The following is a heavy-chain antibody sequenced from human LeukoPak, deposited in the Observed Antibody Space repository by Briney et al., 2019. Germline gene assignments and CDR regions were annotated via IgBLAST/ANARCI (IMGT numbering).Heavy chain of an antibody. D-gene: IGHD1-26*01. J-gene: IGHJ3*02. CDR2: IYYSGST. Sequence: SETLSLTCTVSGDSISRADYFWSWIRQPPGKGLEWIGYIYYSGSTNYNPSLKSRVTISVDTSKNQFSLKLSSVTAADTAVYYCARAEWELRSDAFDIWGQGTMVTVSS. V-gene: IGHV4-61*08. CDR3: ARAEWELRSDAFDI. CDR1: GDSISRADYF.